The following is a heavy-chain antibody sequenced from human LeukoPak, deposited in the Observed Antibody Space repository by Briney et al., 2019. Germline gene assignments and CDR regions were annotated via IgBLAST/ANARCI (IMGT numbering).Heavy chain of an antibody. CDR2: IIPIFGTA. J-gene: IGHJ5*02. CDR1: GGTFSSYA. D-gene: IGHD2-2*01. V-gene: IGHV1-69*05. Sequence: ASVTVSFTASGGTFSSYAISWVRQAPGQGLEWMGGIIPIFGTANYAQKFQGRVTITTDESTSTAYMELRSLRSEDTVVYYCARLYCSSTSCYGGWFDPWGQGTLVTVSS. CDR3: ARLYCSSTSCYGGWFDP.